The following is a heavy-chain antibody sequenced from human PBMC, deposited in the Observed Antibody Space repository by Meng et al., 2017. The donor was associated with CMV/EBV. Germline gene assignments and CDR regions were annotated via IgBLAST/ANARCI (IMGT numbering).Heavy chain of an antibody. D-gene: IGHD2-15*01. J-gene: IGHJ4*02. V-gene: IGHV3-7*01. CDR2: IKQDGSEK. Sequence: GESLKISCAASGFTFRSYWMSWVRQAPGKGLEWVANIKQDGSEKYYVDSVKGRFTISRDNAKNSLYLQMNSLRAEDTAVYYCARGRLRFDYWGQGTLVTVSS. CDR1: GFTFRSYW. CDR3: ARGRLRFDY.